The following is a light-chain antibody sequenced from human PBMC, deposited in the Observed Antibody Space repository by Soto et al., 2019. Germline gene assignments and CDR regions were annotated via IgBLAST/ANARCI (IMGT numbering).Light chain of an antibody. CDR1: QTITRY. CDR2: TTS. V-gene: IGKV1-39*01. Sequence: DIQMTQSPSSLSASVGDRVTITCRASQTITRYLNWYQHKPGKAPKLLIYTTSSLQSGVPSRFSSSGSGSDFTLTISSLQPEDFATYYCQQGYRTPYTFGQGTKLEIK. J-gene: IGKJ2*01. CDR3: QQGYRTPYT.